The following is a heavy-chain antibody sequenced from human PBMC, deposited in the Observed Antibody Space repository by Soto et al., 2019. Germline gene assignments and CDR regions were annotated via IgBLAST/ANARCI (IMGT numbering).Heavy chain of an antibody. V-gene: IGHV1-69*13. D-gene: IGHD3-10*01. Sequence: GASVKVSCKASGGTFSSYAISWVRQAPGQGLEWMGGIIPIFGTANYAQKFQGRVTITADESTSTAYMELSSLRSEDTAVYYCARDSVFGGSGSYYNYYYYGMDVWGQGTTVTVSS. CDR1: GGTFSSYA. CDR3: ARDSVFGGSGSYYNYYYYGMDV. CDR2: IIPIFGTA. J-gene: IGHJ6*02.